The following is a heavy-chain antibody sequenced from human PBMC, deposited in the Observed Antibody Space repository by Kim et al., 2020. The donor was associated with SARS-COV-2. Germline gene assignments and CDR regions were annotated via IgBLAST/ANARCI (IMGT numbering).Heavy chain of an antibody. D-gene: IGHD6-19*01. CDR3: AKGRIAVAGSVNH. V-gene: IGHV3-23*01. J-gene: IGHJ4*02. Sequence: YADSVKGRFTISRDNSKNTLYLQMNSLRAEDTAVYFCAKGRIAVAGSVNHWGQGTLVTVSS.